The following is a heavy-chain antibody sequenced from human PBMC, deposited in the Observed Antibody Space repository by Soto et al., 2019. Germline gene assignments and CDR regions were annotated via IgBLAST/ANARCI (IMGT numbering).Heavy chain of an antibody. V-gene: IGHV1-69*02. D-gene: IGHD2-2*01. J-gene: IGHJ6*02. CDR3: ARGVVVPAATGGMDV. CDR2: IIPILGIA. Sequence: QVQLVQSGAEVKKPGSSVNVSCKASGGTFSSYTISWVRQAPGQGLEWMGRIIPILGIANYAQKFQGRVTITADKSTSTAYMELSSLRSEDTAVYYCARGVVVPAATGGMDVWGQGTTVTVSS. CDR1: GGTFSSYT.